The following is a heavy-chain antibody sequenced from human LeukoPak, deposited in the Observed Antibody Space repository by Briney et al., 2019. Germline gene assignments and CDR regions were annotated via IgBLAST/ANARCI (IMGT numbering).Heavy chain of an antibody. J-gene: IGHJ3*01. CDR1: GFAYNNYW. Sequence: PGGSLRLSCEASGFAYNNYWMHWVRQAPGKGLVWVSRIRTDGLETSYADSVKGRFTVSRDNAKNTLYLQMNSLSAEDTAVYYCARVMSGYYVVLDVWGQGTMVTVSS. D-gene: IGHD3-3*01. CDR3: ARVMSGYYVVLDV. CDR2: IRTDGLET. V-gene: IGHV3-74*01.